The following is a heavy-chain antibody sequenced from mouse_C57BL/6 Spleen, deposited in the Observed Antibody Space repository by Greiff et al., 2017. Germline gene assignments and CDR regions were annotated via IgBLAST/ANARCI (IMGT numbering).Heavy chain of an antibody. Sequence: EVQRVESGEGLVKPGGSLKLSCAASGFTFSSYAMSWVRQTPEKRLEWVAYISSGGDYIYYADTVKGRFTISRDNARNTLYLQMSSLKSEDTAMYYCTRAAGDYDGTAAWFAYWGQGTLVTVSA. V-gene: IGHV5-9-1*02. CDR1: GFTFSSYA. CDR2: ISSGGDYI. CDR3: TRAAGDYDGTAAWFAY. J-gene: IGHJ3*01. D-gene: IGHD2-4*01.